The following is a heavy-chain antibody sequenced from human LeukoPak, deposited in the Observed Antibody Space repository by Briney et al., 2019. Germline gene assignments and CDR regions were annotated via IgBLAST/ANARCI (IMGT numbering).Heavy chain of an antibody. CDR3: ARDGGYSYGFPFDY. Sequence: GRSLRLSCAASGFIFSSYAMHWVRQAPGKGLEWVAVISYDGSNKYYADSVKGRFTISRDNSKNTLYLQMNSLRAEDTAVYYCARDGGYSYGFPFDYWGQGTLVTVSS. CDR2: ISYDGSNK. J-gene: IGHJ4*02. D-gene: IGHD5-18*01. V-gene: IGHV3-30-3*01. CDR1: GFIFSSYA.